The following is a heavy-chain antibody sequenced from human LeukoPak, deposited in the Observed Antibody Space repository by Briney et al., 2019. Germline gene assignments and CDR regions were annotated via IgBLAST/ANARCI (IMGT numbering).Heavy chain of an antibody. CDR3: ARGWLGSSSEGFGY. D-gene: IGHD6-6*01. Sequence: GGSLRLSCAASEFSSYSMNWVRPAPGKGLEWVSYISSSSSTIYYADSVKGRFTISRDNAKNSLYLQMNSLRAEDTAVYYCARGWLGSSSEGFGYWGQGTLVTVSS. J-gene: IGHJ4*02. CDR2: ISSSSSTI. V-gene: IGHV3-48*01. CDR1: EFSSYS.